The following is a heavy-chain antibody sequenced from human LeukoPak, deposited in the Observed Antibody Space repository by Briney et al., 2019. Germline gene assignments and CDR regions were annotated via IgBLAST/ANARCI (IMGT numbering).Heavy chain of an antibody. D-gene: IGHD2-21*01. J-gene: IGHJ4*02. CDR2: IYYSGSS. Sequence: SETLSLTCTVSGGSIRSSSYYWGWIRQPPGKGLEWIGSIYYSGSSYYNPSLKSRVTISVDMSKNQFSLKLSSVTAADTAVYYCAREMLGWGYSHDYWGQGTRVTVSS. V-gene: IGHV4-39*07. CDR1: GGSIRSSSYY. CDR3: AREMLGWGYSHDY.